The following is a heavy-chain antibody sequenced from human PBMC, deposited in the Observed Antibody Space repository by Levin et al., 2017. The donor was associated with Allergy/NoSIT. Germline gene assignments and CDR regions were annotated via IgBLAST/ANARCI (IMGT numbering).Heavy chain of an antibody. CDR3: ARDRESELDY. Sequence: SSETLSLTCTVSGGSISSYYWSWIRQPPGKGLEWIGYIYYSGSTNYNPSLKSRVTISVDTSKNQFSLKLSSVTAADTAVYYCARDRESELDYWGQGTLVTVSS. CDR1: GGSISSYY. CDR2: IYYSGST. V-gene: IGHV4-59*01. D-gene: IGHD1-14*01. J-gene: IGHJ4*02.